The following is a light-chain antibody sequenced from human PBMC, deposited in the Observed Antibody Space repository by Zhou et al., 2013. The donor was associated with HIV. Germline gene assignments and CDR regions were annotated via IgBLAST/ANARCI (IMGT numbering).Light chain of an antibody. V-gene: IGKV3-20*01. CDR3: QHYGSSPRT. CDR1: QSVRNY. Sequence: EVVLTQSPVTLSLSPGERATLSCRASQSVRNYLAWYQQKCGQAPRLLIYGASSRATGIPDRFSGSGSGTDFTLTISRLEPEDFAVYYCQHYGSSPRTFGPGTKVEIK. CDR2: GAS. J-gene: IGKJ1*01.